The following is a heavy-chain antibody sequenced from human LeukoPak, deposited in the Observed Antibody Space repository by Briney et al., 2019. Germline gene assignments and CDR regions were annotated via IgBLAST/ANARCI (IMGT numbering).Heavy chain of an antibody. CDR3: ARERASAGPHFEH. D-gene: IGHD6-13*01. CDR1: GVSISTYY. CDR2: NYNRGTT. V-gene: IGHV4-59*01. Sequence: SETLSLTCPVSGVSISTYYWSWIRQPPGKGLEWIGYNYNRGTTNYNPSLKSRVTISVDRSKNQFSLSLTSVTAADTAVYYCARERASAGPHFEHWGRGILVTVSS. J-gene: IGHJ4*02.